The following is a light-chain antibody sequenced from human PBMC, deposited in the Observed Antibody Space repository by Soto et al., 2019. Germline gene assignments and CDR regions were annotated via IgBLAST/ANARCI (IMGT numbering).Light chain of an antibody. V-gene: IGKV3-20*01. CDR2: GAS. Sequence: EIVLTQSPGTLSLSPGERATLSCRASQSVSSSYLAWYQQKPGQAPRLLIYGASIRATGIPDRFSGSGSGTDFTLTISRLEPEDFAVYYCQQYGSSPHWTFGQGTKVEIK. J-gene: IGKJ1*01. CDR1: QSVSSSY. CDR3: QQYGSSPHWT.